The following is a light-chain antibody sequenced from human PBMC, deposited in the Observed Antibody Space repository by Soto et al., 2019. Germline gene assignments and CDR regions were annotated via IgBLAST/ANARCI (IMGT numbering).Light chain of an antibody. V-gene: IGKV3-15*01. CDR1: QSIGSN. J-gene: IGKJ5*01. CDR3: QHYTNWPPIT. Sequence: ILMTQSPVTLSVSPGDSATLSCRASQSIGSNLAWYQQKPGQAPRLLIYAASTRVTGLPGRFSGGGSGTEFTLAIIGLQSEDFAIYYCQHYTNWPPITFGQGTRLEIK. CDR2: AAS.